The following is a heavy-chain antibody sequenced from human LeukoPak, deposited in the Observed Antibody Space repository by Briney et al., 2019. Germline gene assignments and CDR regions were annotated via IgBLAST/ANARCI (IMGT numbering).Heavy chain of an antibody. D-gene: IGHD3-22*01. V-gene: IGHV4-61*02. Sequence: SQTLSLTCTVSGGSISSGSYYWSWIRQPAGKGLEWIGRIYTSGSTNYNPSLKSRVTISVDTSKNQFSLKLSSVTAADTAVYYCARDDYYSFDYWGQGTLVTVSS. J-gene: IGHJ4*02. CDR2: IYTSGST. CDR3: ARDDYYSFDY. CDR1: GGSISSGSYY.